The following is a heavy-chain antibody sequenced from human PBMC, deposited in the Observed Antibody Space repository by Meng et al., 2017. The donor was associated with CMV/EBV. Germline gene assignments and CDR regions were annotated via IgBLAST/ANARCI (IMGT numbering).Heavy chain of an antibody. CDR1: GFTFSSYG. CDR2: IRYDGSNK. J-gene: IGHJ6*02. D-gene: IGHD2-2*01. V-gene: IGHV3-30*02. Sequence: GGPLCLSCAVSGFTFSSYGMHWVRQAPGKGLEWVAFIRYDGSNKYYAGSVKGRFTISRDNSKNTLYLQMNSLRAEDTAVYYCAKGIVVVPAASYYYGMDVWGQGTTVTVSS. CDR3: AKGIVVVPAASYYYGMDV.